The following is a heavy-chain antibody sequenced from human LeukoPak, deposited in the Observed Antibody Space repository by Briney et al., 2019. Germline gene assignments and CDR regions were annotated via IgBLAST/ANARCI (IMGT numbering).Heavy chain of an antibody. Sequence: PGGSLRLSCAASGFTFSSYAMSWARQAPGKGLEWVSGISSSGSGGNTYYADSVKGRFTISRDNSKDTLYLQTNSLRAEDTAVYYCATDRNSGKYYDYWGQGTLVSVSS. CDR3: ATDRNSGKYYDY. D-gene: IGHD1-26*01. J-gene: IGHJ4*02. V-gene: IGHV3-23*01. CDR2: ISSSGSGGNT. CDR1: GFTFSSYA.